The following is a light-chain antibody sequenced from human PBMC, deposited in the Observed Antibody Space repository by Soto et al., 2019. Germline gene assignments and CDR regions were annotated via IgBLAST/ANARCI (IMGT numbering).Light chain of an antibody. V-gene: IGKV3-20*01. Sequence: EIVLTQSPGTLSLSPGERATLSCRASQSVSSSYLAWYQQKPGQAPRPLISGASSRAIGIQDRFSGSGSGTDFTFTISRLEPEDFAVYYCQQYGSSPWTFGQGTKVEIK. CDR2: GAS. CDR1: QSVSSSY. J-gene: IGKJ1*01. CDR3: QQYGSSPWT.